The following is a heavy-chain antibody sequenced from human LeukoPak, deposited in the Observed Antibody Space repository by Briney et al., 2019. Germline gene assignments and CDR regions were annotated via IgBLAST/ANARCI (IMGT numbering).Heavy chain of an antibody. Sequence: PGGSLRLSCAASGFIFTNYAMTWVRQAPGKGLEGVSGISGSGGSTYYADSVKGRFTISRDKSKNTLYLQMNSLRAEDTAVYYCAKDRDGYNTDFDYWGQGTLVTVSS. CDR2: ISGSGGST. J-gene: IGHJ4*02. CDR3: AKDRDGYNTDFDY. V-gene: IGHV3-23*01. D-gene: IGHD5-24*01. CDR1: GFIFTNYA.